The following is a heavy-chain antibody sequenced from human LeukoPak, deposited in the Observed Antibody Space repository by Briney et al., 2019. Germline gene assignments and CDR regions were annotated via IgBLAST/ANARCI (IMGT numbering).Heavy chain of an antibody. V-gene: IGHV4-59*01. D-gene: IGHD3-9*01. J-gene: IGHJ4*02. CDR3: ARGGEHVLRYFDGFDY. CDR1: GGSISSYY. Sequence: SETLSLTCTVSGGSISSYYWSWIRQPPGKGLEWIGYIYYSGSTNYNPSLKSRVTISVDTSKNQFSLKLSSVTAADTAVYYCARGGEHVLRYFDGFDYWGQGTLVTVSS. CDR2: IYYSGST.